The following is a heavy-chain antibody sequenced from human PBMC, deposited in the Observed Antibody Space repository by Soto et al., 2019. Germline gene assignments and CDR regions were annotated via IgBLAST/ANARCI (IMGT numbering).Heavy chain of an antibody. CDR1: GFTFSSYG. J-gene: IGHJ4*02. CDR2: ISYDGSNK. CDR3: AKETSSFDWSGLDY. Sequence: QVQLVESGGGVVQPGRSLRLSCAASGFTFSSYGMHWVRQAPGKGLEWVAVISYDGSNKYYADSAKGRFTISRDNSKNTLYLQMNSLRAEDTAVYYCAKETSSFDWSGLDYWGQGPLVTVSS. D-gene: IGHD3-9*01. V-gene: IGHV3-30*18.